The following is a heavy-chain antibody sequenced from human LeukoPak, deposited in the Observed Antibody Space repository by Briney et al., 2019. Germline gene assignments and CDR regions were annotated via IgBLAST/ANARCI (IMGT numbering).Heavy chain of an antibody. CDR3: ARESQNGAFDI. CDR2: IYHSGST. V-gene: IGHV4-38-2*02. CDR1: GYSISSGYY. Sequence: PSETLSLTCTVSGYSISSGYYWGWIRQPPGQGLEWIGIIYHSGSTYYNPSLKSRVTISVDTSKNQFSLKLSSVTAADTAVYYCARESQNGAFDIWGQGTMVTVSS. J-gene: IGHJ3*02.